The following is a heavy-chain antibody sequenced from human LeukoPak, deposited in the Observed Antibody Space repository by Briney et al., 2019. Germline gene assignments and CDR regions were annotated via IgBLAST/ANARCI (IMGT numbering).Heavy chain of an antibody. V-gene: IGHV1-69*05. D-gene: IGHD3-10*01. CDR2: IIPPLGTG. CDR1: GGTFSSYG. J-gene: IGHJ6*03. CDR3: ARGVLGRSHRSMDV. Sequence: SVKVSCKASGGTFSSYGISWVRQAPGQGLEWMGGIIPPLGTGNYAQKFQGTVTITMDESTSTAYMEVSSLGSEDTAVYFCARGVLGRSHRSMDVWGKGTTVTVSS.